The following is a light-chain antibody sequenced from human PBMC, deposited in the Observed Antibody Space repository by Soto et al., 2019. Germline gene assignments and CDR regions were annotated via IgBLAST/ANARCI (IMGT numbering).Light chain of an antibody. CDR3: QQSLSWPLT. Sequence: EIVMTQSPAALSVSPGERATLSCRASQNVNNNLAWYQQKPGQAPRLLIHGASTRASGIPGTFSGSGSGTAFTLPISSMQSEDFAVYYCQQSLSWPLTFGGGTKVDI. CDR2: GAS. J-gene: IGKJ4*01. CDR1: QNVNNN. V-gene: IGKV3-15*01.